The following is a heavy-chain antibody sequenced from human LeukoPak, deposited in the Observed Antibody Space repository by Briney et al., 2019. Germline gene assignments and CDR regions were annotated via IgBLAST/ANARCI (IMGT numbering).Heavy chain of an antibody. V-gene: IGHV3-7*01. D-gene: IGHD2-2*01. CDR1: GFTFSSYW. CDR3: ASLQVPAANYYYMDV. J-gene: IGHJ6*03. CDR2: IKQDGSEK. Sequence: GGSLRLSCAASGFTFSSYWMSWVRQAPGKGLEWVANIKQDGSEKYYVDSVKGRFTISRDNAKNSLYLQMNSLRAADTAVYYCASLQVPAANYYYMDVWGKGTTVTVSS.